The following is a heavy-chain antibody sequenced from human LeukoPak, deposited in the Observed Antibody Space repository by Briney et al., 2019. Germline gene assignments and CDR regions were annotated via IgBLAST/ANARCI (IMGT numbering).Heavy chain of an antibody. D-gene: IGHD3-10*01. V-gene: IGHV3-74*01. J-gene: IGHJ6*04. Sequence: PGGSLRLSCEVSGFTFRSYWTYWVRQAPGKGLVWVSQINSPGDNTNHADSVEGRFTISRDNAKNTLYLQMNNLRVDDTAVYYCTRGGAKVRGLSTGMDVWGRGTTVTVSS. CDR3: TRGGAKVRGLSTGMDV. CDR1: GFTFRSYW. CDR2: INSPGDNT.